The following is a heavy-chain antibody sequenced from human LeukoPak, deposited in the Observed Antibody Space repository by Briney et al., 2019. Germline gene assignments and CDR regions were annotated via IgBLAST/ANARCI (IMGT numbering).Heavy chain of an antibody. J-gene: IGHJ5*02. CDR2: IYPSGST. D-gene: IGHD4-23*01. Sequence: ASETLSLTCTVSGGSITSYYWSWLRQPPGKGLVWIGYIYPSGSTTSNPSLKSRVTISVATSKNQFSLKLTSVAAADTAAYYCARDHYGGSWFDPWGQGTLVTVSS. CDR1: GGSITSYY. V-gene: IGHV4-4*08. CDR3: ARDHYGGSWFDP.